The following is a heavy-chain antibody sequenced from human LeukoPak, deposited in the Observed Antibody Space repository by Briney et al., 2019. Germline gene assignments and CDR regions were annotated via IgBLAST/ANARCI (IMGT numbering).Heavy chain of an antibody. Sequence: QPGGSLRLSCAASGFTLRRYAMSWVRQAPGKGVEGVSDISGRGGNTYYADSGKGQFTISRDNSKNSVDVQMNSLRAEDTAVYYCAKDPPYCSGGSCRNYFDYWGQGTLVTVSS. CDR1: GFTLRRYA. J-gene: IGHJ4*02. D-gene: IGHD2-15*01. CDR3: AKDPPYCSGGSCRNYFDY. V-gene: IGHV3-23*01. CDR2: ISGRGGNT.